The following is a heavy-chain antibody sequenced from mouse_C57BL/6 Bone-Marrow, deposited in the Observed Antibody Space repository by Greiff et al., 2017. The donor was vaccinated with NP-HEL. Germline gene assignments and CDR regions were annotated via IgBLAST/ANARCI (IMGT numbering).Heavy chain of an antibody. CDR3: ASPLLRY. CDR2: ISSGSSTI. Sequence: EVKLVESGGGLVKPGGSLKLSCAASGFTFSDYGMHWVRQAPETGLEWVAYISSGSSTISYADTVKGRFTITGDNARNTLFLQMTSLGSGDTAMYCCASPLLRYWGQGTTLTVSS. CDR1: GFTFSDYG. D-gene: IGHD1-2*01. V-gene: IGHV5-17*01. J-gene: IGHJ2*01.